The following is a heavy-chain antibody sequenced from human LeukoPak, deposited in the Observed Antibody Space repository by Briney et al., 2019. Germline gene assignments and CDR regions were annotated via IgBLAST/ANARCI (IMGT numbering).Heavy chain of an antibody. Sequence: GESLKISCKGSGFTLTDHWIAWVRQMPGKGLGWVGIIHPAVSDTPKSPSFQGQVVISVDRSISTAYLQWNSLKASETAMYYCAASPPHCGADCPFDYWGQGTLVTVSS. CDR1: GFTLTDHW. D-gene: IGHD2-21*02. CDR2: IHPAVSDT. J-gene: IGHJ4*02. CDR3: AASPPHCGADCPFDY. V-gene: IGHV5-51*01.